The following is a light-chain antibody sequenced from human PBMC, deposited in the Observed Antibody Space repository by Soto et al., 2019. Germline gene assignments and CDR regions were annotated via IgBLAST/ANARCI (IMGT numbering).Light chain of an antibody. CDR3: QQYGSSPYT. CDR2: GAS. CDR1: QSFSSSY. Sequence: EIVLTQSPGTLSLSPGEGATLSCRASQSFSSSYLAWYQQKPGRAPRLLIYGASSRATGIPDRFSGSGSGTDFTLTISRLEPEDFAVYYCQQYGSSPYTFGQGTKLEIK. V-gene: IGKV3-20*01. J-gene: IGKJ2*01.